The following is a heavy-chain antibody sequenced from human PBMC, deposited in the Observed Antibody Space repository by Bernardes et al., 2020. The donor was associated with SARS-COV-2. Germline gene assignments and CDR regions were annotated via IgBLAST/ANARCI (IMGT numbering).Heavy chain of an antibody. CDR3: ARDKLRMWVGYSYGNDAFDI. J-gene: IGHJ3*02. V-gene: IGHV1-18*01. D-gene: IGHD5-18*01. Sequence: ASVKVSCKASGYTFTSYGISWVRQAPGQGLEWMGWISAYNGNTNYAQKLQGRVTMTTDTSTSTAYMELRSLRSDDTAVYYCARDKLRMWVGYSYGNDAFDIWGQGTMVTVSS. CDR2: ISAYNGNT. CDR1: GYTFTSYG.